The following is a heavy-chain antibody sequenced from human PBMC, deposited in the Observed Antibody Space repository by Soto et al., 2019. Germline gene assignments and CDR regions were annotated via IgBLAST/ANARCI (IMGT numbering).Heavy chain of an antibody. CDR2: ISAYNDNT. V-gene: IGHV1-18*04. D-gene: IGHD1-7*01. J-gene: IGHJ4*02. CDR1: GYTFTSYG. Sequence: QVQLVQSGAEMKKPGASVKVSCKASGYTFTSYGISWVRQAPGQGLEWMGWISAYNDNTKSAQKLQGRVTMTTDTSTSTAYMELSSLRSDDTAVYYCARGSRNYIDYYYDYWGQGTLVTVSS. CDR3: ARGSRNYIDYYYDY.